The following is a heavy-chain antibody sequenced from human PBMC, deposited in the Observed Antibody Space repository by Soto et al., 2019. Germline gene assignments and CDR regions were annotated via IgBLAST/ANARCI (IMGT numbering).Heavy chain of an antibody. CDR1: GGTFSSYA. CDR2: IIPIFGTA. Sequence: GASVKVSCKASGGTFSSYAISWVRQAPGQGLEWMGGIIPIFGTANYAQKFQGRVTITADESTSTAYMELSSLRSEDTAVYYCARVGYCSSTSCHQNFDYWGQGTLVTVSS. D-gene: IGHD2-2*01. CDR3: ARVGYCSSTSCHQNFDY. V-gene: IGHV1-69*13. J-gene: IGHJ4*02.